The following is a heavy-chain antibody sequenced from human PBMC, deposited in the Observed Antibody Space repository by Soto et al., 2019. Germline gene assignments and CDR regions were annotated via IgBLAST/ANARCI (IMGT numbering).Heavy chain of an antibody. J-gene: IGHJ6*02. Sequence: PGESLKISCKGSGYSFTSYWIGWVRQMPGKGLEWMGIIYPGDSDTRYSPSFQGQVTISADKSISTAYLQWSSLKASDTAMYYCARRLYSSSSEPQHYYYGMDVWGQGTTVTVSS. CDR2: IYPGDSDT. V-gene: IGHV5-51*01. CDR3: ARRLYSSSSEPQHYYYGMDV. CDR1: GYSFTSYW. D-gene: IGHD6-6*01.